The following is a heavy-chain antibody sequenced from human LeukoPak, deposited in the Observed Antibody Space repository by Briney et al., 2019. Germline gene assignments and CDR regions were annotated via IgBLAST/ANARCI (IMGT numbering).Heavy chain of an antibody. V-gene: IGHV4-61*02. CDR3: ARTYYYGSGSSYFDP. Sequence: SQTLSLTCTVSGGSISSGSYYWSWIRQPAGKGLEWIGRIYTSGSTNYNPSLKSRVTISVDTSKNQFSLNLTSVTAADTAVYYCARTYYYGSGSSYFDPWGQGTLVTVSS. CDR1: GGSISSGSYY. D-gene: IGHD3-10*01. CDR2: IYTSGST. J-gene: IGHJ5*02.